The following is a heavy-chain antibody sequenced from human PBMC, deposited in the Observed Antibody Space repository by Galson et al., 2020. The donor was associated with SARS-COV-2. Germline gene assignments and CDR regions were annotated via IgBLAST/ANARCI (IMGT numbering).Heavy chain of an antibody. Sequence: GGSLRLSCAASGFSFTNYWMQWVRQAPGKGLVWVSRINSDGSSITYADSVKGRFTTSRDNAKNTVYLQMNSLRAEDTAIYYCATQEYYIDSSGKEASYYGMDVWGQGTTVTVS. V-gene: IGHV3-74*01. CDR1: GFSFTNYW. J-gene: IGHJ6*02. D-gene: IGHD3-22*01. CDR3: ATQEYYIDSSGKEASYYGMDV. CDR2: INSDGSSI.